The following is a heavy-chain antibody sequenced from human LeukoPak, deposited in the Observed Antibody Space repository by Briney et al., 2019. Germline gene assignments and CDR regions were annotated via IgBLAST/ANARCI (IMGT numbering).Heavy chain of an antibody. Sequence: SETLSLTCAVYGGSFSGYYWSWIRQPPGKGLEWIGEINHSGSTNYNPSLKSRVTISVDTSKNQFSLKLSSVTAADTAVYYCARVGRGYCSGGSCYLIDYWGQGTLVTVSP. V-gene: IGHV4-34*01. CDR1: GGSFSGYY. D-gene: IGHD2-15*01. CDR3: ARVGRGYCSGGSCYLIDY. CDR2: INHSGST. J-gene: IGHJ4*02.